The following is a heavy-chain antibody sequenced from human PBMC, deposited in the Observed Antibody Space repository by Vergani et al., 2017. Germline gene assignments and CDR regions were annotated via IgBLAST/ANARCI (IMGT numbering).Heavy chain of an antibody. J-gene: IGHJ4*02. CDR3: AKAPMLYSSSWYK. V-gene: IGHV3-48*03. Sequence: EVQLVESGGGLVQPGGSLRLSCAASGFTFSSYEMNWVRQAPGKGLEWVSYISSSGSTIYYADSVKGRFTISRDNSKNTLYLQMNSLRAEDTAVYYCAKAPMLYSSSWYKWGQGTLVTVSS. D-gene: IGHD6-13*01. CDR1: GFTFSSYE. CDR2: ISSSGSTI.